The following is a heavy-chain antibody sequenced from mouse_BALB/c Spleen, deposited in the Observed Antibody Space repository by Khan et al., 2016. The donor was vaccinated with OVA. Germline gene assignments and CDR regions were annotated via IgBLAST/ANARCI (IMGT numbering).Heavy chain of an antibody. V-gene: IGHV1S137*01. CDR3: ARGSGNSRFAY. J-gene: IGHJ3*01. D-gene: IGHD1-3*01. CDR2: ISTYYGDA. Sequence: ELVRPGVSVKISCKGSGYTFTDYAMHWVKQSHAKSLEWIGVISTYYGDADYNQKFKGKATMTVDTSSSTSFMELARLTSEDSAIYYCARGSGNSRFAYWGQGTLVTVSA. CDR1: GYTFTDYA.